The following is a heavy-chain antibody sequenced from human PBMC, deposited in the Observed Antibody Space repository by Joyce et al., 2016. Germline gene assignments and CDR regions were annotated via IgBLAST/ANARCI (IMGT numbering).Heavy chain of an antibody. J-gene: IGHJ4*02. Sequence: EVQLLESGGTLVQPGGSLRLSCAVSGFTFSDYAMNGVRQAPGKGLEWISFISSSGGSTYYADSVKGRFTISRDSSKNTLYLEMNSLRADDAAVYYCAKGGGRNFWSGYCDYWGRGTLVTVSS. V-gene: IGHV3-23*01. CDR2: ISSSGGST. CDR1: GFTFSDYA. CDR3: AKGGGRNFWSGYCDY. D-gene: IGHD3-3*01.